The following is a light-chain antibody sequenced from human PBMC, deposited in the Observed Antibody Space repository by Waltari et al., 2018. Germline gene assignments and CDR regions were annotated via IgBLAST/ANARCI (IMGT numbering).Light chain of an antibody. J-gene: IGLJ3*02. CDR3: CSYAGSDSWV. Sequence: QSALTQPRSVSGSPGQSVTISCTGTSSDVGGYNYVSWYHQHPAKAPKLMIYAVSKRPAGVPDRVSGCKSGNTACLTIAGLQAEDEADYYCCSYAGSDSWVFGGGTKLTVL. CDR2: AVS. V-gene: IGLV2-11*01. CDR1: SSDVGGYNY.